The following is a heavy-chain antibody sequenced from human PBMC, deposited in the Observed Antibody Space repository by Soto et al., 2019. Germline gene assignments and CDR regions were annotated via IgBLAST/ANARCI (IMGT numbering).Heavy chain of an antibody. V-gene: IGHV3-23*01. D-gene: IGHD3-10*01. CDR2: ITDTGGDA. Sequence: EVQLLESGGDLIQPGGSLRLSCVASGITFGSRAMSWVRQAPGEGLEWVSTITDTGGDAKSADSVRGRFTISRDNANNSRNLQMDSLRAEDTAVYYCARASGYGAGSSVNHHLDSRGHGTLVTVSS. CDR1: GITFGSRA. J-gene: IGHJ5*01. CDR3: ARASGYGAGSSVNHHLDS.